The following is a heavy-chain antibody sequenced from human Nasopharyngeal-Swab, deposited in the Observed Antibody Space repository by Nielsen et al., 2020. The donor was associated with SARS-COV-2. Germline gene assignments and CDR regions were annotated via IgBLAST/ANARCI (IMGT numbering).Heavy chain of an antibody. V-gene: IGHV3-30*18. CDR2: ISYDGSNK. J-gene: IGHJ6*02. D-gene: IGHD3-10*01. CDR3: AKPIEEGSGSYYALYYYYGMDV. Sequence: WIRQPPGKGLEWVAVISYDGSNKYYADSVKGRFTISRDNSKNTLYLQMNSLRAEDTAVYYCAKPIEEGSGSYYALYYYYGMDVWGQGTTVTVSS.